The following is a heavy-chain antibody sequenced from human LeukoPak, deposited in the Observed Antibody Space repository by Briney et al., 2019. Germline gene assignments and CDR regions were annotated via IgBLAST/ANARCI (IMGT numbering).Heavy chain of an antibody. CDR1: GFTFSSYE. D-gene: IGHD3-22*01. Sequence: GGSLRLSCAASGFTFSSYEMNWVRQAPGKGLEWVSYISSSGSTIYYADSVKGRFTISRDNAKNSLYLQMNSLGAEDTAVYYCARDNYDSSGYYYYYMDVWGKGTTVTISS. CDR3: ARDNYDSSGYYYYYMDV. J-gene: IGHJ6*03. CDR2: ISSSGSTI. V-gene: IGHV3-48*03.